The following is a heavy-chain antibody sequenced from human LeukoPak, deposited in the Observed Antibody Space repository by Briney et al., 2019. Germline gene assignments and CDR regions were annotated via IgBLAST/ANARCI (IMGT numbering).Heavy chain of an antibody. CDR2: TYYRSKWSI. CDR1: GDSVSSNSAG. V-gene: IGHV6-1*01. D-gene: IGHD2-21*02. J-gene: IGHJ3*02. CDR3: ARSSATASAAFDI. Sequence: SQTLSLTCAISGDSVSSNSAGWHXIRRSPSRGXXXXXRTYYRSKWSIDYAVSVKSRITFDPDTSKNQFSLQLNSVTPEDTAVYYCARSSATASAAFDIWGQGTMVTVSS.